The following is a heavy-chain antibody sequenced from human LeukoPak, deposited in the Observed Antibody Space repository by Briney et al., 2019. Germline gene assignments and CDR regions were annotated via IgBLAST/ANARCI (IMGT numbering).Heavy chain of an antibody. V-gene: IGHV1-46*02. CDR1: GYTFNNYY. CDR2: INPSGGGT. Sequence: GASVKVSCKASGYTFNNYYMYWVRQAPGQGLEWMGMINPSGGGTSYAQKFQGRVTMARDTSTRTVHMEVSSLKPEDTAVYYCARQGAYSSAIGMGYWGQGIPVTVSS. D-gene: IGHD6-19*01. J-gene: IGHJ4*02. CDR3: ARQGAYSSAIGMGY.